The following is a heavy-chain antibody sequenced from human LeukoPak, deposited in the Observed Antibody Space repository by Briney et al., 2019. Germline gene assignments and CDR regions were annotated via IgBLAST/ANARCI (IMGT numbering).Heavy chain of an antibody. CDR1: GFTFSSYS. CDR2: ISSSSRYI. Sequence: GGSLRLSCAASGFTFSSYSMNWVRPAPGKGMEWVSSISSSSRYIYYADSVKGGLTLSRDNAKNSLYLQMNSPRAEDTAVYYCARLTYYYDRSGYYSDYWGQGTLVTVSS. V-gene: IGHV3-21*01. D-gene: IGHD3-22*01. J-gene: IGHJ4*02. CDR3: ARLTYYYDRSGYYSDY.